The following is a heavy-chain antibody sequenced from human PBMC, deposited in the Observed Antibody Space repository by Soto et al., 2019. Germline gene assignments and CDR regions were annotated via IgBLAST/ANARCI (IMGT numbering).Heavy chain of an antibody. CDR2: ISASGGLK. D-gene: IGHD1-26*01. CDR3: AREVGAPSGWLDP. J-gene: IGHJ5*02. Sequence: EVQLSESGGDLRQPEGSLRLSCAASGFTFTNYAMTWVRQTPGKGLEWVSGISASGGLKYYADSVQGRFTVSRDNSKNILYLQMDNLRDEDTALYYCAREVGAPSGWLDPWGQGTQVTVSS. CDR1: GFTFTNYA. V-gene: IGHV3-23*01.